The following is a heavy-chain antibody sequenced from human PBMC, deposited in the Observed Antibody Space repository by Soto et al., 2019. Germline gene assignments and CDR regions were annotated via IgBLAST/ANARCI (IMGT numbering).Heavy chain of an antibody. V-gene: IGHV4-34*01. D-gene: IGHD3-10*01. CDR3: ARRGKYFDGQGSYPY. CDR1: GGSFNVYY. CDR2: IDYSGST. J-gene: IGHJ4*02. Sequence: PSETLSLTCGVSGGSFNVYYWNWIRQSPGKGLEWIGAIDYSGSTNHNPSLKSRVTMSVDTSKKQVSLNLTSVTAADTALYHCARRGKYFDGQGSYPYWGQGALVTVSS.